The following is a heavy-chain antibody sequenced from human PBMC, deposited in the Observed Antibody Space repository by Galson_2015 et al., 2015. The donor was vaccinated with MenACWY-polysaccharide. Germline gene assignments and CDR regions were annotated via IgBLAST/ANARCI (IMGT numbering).Heavy chain of an antibody. V-gene: IGHV3-48*01. Sequence: SLRLSCAASGFTFSSYRMNWVRQAPGKGLEWVSYISSSSSTIYYADSVKGRFTISRDNAKNSLFLQMNSLRAEDTAVYYCARLHCSSTSCYPSDYYYYGMDVWGQGTTVTVSS. CDR1: GFTFSSYR. D-gene: IGHD2-2*01. CDR3: ARLHCSSTSCYPSDYYYYGMDV. CDR2: ISSSSSTI. J-gene: IGHJ6*02.